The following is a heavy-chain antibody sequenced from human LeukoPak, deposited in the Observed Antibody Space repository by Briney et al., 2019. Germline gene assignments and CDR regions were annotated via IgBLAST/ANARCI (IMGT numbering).Heavy chain of an antibody. Sequence: SETLALTCTVSGGSLSGGSYYWSWIRQPPGKGLEWIGYIYYSGSTNYNPSLKSRVTISVDTSKNQFSLKLSSVTAADTAVYYCARTIAVAVVDYWGQGTLVTVSS. D-gene: IGHD6-19*01. CDR2: IYYSGST. V-gene: IGHV4-61*01. CDR3: ARTIAVAVVDY. CDR1: GGSLSGGSYY. J-gene: IGHJ4*02.